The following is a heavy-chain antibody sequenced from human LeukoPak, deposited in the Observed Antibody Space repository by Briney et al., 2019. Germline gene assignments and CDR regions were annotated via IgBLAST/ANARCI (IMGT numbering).Heavy chain of an antibody. V-gene: IGHV3-66*04. CDR3: ARQYCSGGSCYYYMDV. CDR1: GFIVSNNY. Sequence: GGSLRLSCAASGFIVSNNYMSWVRQAPGKGLEWVSVLYSGDSTYYADSVKGRFTISRDNSKNTLYLQMNSLRAEDTAVYYCARQYCSGGSCYYYMDVWGKGTTVTISS. CDR2: LYSGDST. J-gene: IGHJ6*03. D-gene: IGHD2-15*01.